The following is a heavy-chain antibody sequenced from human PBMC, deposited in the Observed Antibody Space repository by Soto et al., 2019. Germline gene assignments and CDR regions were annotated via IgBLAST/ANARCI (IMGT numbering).Heavy chain of an antibody. CDR2: MYYSGSP. Sequence: SETLSLTCTVSGGSISSQYWSWIRQPPGQGLEWIAYMYYSGSPNYNPSLKSRVTISVDTSKNRFSLNLSFVTAADTAVYYCARGAATGRSDSWGQGTLVTVS. V-gene: IGHV4-59*11. CDR1: GGSISSQY. J-gene: IGHJ4*02. D-gene: IGHD6-13*01. CDR3: ARGAATGRSDS.